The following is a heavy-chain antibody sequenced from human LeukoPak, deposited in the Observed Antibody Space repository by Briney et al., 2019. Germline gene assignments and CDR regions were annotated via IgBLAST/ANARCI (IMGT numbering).Heavy chain of an antibody. J-gene: IGHJ5*02. CDR1: GFTFDDYA. V-gene: IGHV3-9*01. D-gene: IGHD2-8*01. CDR3: AKGTMVYGTYSGSWFDT. CDR2: ISWNSGSL. Sequence: PGRSLRLSCAASGFTFDDYAMHWVRQAPGKGLEWVSGISWNSGSLGYADSVKGRFTISRDNAKTSLYLQMNSLGAEDTALYYCAKGTMVYGTYSGSWFDTWGQGTPVTVSS.